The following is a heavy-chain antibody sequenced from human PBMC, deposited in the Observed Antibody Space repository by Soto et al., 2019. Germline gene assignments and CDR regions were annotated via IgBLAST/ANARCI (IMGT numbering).Heavy chain of an antibody. CDR3: ARAGSGWSDDAFDI. Sequence: QVQLVQSGAEVKKPGASVKVSCKASGYTFSSYDINWVRQATGQGLEWMGWMNPNSGNTAYAHKFQGRVTMARDTSITTAYMELSSLRSEDTAVYYCARAGSGWSDDAFDIWGQGTMVTVSS. D-gene: IGHD6-19*01. CDR2: MNPNSGNT. CDR1: GYTFSSYD. J-gene: IGHJ3*02. V-gene: IGHV1-8*01.